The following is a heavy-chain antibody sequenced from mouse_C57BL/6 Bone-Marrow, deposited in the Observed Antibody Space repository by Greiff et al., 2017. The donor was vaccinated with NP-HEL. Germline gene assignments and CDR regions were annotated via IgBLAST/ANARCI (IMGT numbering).Heavy chain of an antibody. CDR1: GYTFTSYW. CDR3: ASITTRYYFDY. V-gene: IGHV1-59*01. J-gene: IGHJ2*01. D-gene: IGHD1-2*01. Sequence: QVQLQQPGAELVRPGTSVKLSCKASGYTFTSYWMHWVKQRPGQGLEWIGVIDPSDSYTNYNQQFKGKATLTVDTSSSTAYMQLSSLTSEDSAVYYCASITTRYYFDYWGQGTTLTVSS. CDR2: IDPSDSYT.